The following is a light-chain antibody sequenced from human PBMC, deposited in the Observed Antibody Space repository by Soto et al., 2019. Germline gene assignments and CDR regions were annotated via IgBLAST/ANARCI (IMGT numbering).Light chain of an antibody. CDR2: KAS. CDR3: QQYKNYPWT. V-gene: IGKV1-5*03. CDR1: QNINSW. J-gene: IGKJ1*01. Sequence: DIPMTQSPSTLSASLGDRVTITCRASQNINSWLAWYQQKPGKAPNLLIYKASSLESGVPSRFSASGSGTEFTLTISSLQPDDFATYFCQQYKNYPWTFGQGTEVEI.